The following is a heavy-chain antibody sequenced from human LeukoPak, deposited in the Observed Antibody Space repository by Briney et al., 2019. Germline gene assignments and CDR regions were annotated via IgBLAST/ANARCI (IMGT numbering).Heavy chain of an antibody. CDR2: INPYNGGT. V-gene: IGHV1-2*02. D-gene: IGHD5-12*01. J-gene: IGHJ4*02. CDR1: VYTFTGYY. Sequence: ASVKVSCKASVYTFTGYYMHWVRQAPGQGLGWIGWINPYNGGTNYAHKFQGRVTMTRDMSISTGYMELRRLRSDETGVYYCARDPSNSGYDYLYCFNYWAQGTLVTVSS. CDR3: ARDPSNSGYDYLYCFNY.